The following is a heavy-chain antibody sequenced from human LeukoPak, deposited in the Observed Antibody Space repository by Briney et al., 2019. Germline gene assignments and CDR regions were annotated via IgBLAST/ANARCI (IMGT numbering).Heavy chain of an antibody. Sequence: SETLSPTCTVSGGSISSGSYYWSWIRQPAGKGLEWIGRIYTSGSTNYNPSLKSRVTISVDTSKNQFSLKLSSVTAADTAVYYCARADRLHDAFDIWGQGTMVTVSS. CDR3: ARADRLHDAFDI. V-gene: IGHV4-61*02. D-gene: IGHD3/OR15-3a*01. CDR1: GGSISSGSYY. J-gene: IGHJ3*02. CDR2: IYTSGST.